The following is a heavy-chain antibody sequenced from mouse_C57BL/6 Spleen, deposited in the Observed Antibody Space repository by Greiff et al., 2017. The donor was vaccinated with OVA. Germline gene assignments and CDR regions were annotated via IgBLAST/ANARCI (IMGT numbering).Heavy chain of an antibody. Sequence: EVKLQESGAELVRPGASVKLSCTASGFNIKDYYMHWVKQRPEQGLEWIGRIDPEDGDTEYAPKFQGKATMTADTSSNTAYLQLSSLTSEDTAVYYCTTYYGSFSFAYWGQGTLVTVSA. CDR3: TTYYGSFSFAY. CDR1: GFNIKDYY. D-gene: IGHD1-1*01. CDR2: IDPEDGDT. V-gene: IGHV14-1*01. J-gene: IGHJ3*01.